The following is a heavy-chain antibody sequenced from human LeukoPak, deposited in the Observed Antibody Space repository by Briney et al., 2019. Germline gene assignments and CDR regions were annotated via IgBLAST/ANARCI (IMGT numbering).Heavy chain of an antibody. CDR3: AKEYGSGLLDH. V-gene: IGHV3-30*18. D-gene: IGHD2-15*01. CDR2: ISYDGSNA. Sequence: GGSLRLSCAASGFIFNTYGMHWVRQAPGKGLEWVAVISYDGSNAIYGDSVKGRFTTSRDNSNNTLYLQMSGLTVEDTAVYYCAKEYGSGLLDHWGQGTLVTLSS. J-gene: IGHJ4*02. CDR1: GFIFNTYG.